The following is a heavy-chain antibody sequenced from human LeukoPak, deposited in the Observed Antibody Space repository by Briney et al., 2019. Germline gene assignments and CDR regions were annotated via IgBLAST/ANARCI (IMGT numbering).Heavy chain of an antibody. J-gene: IGHJ5*02. Sequence: GGSLRLSCVASGFTLSSYAVSWVRQAPGKGLEWVGFIRSKAYGGTTEYAASVKGRFTISRDDSKSIAYLQMNSLKTEDTAVYYCTRAVLTYYYDSSGYFEWFDPWGQGTLVTVSS. V-gene: IGHV3-49*04. CDR3: TRAVLTYYYDSSGYFEWFDP. CDR1: GFTLSSYA. D-gene: IGHD3-22*01. CDR2: IRSKAYGGTT.